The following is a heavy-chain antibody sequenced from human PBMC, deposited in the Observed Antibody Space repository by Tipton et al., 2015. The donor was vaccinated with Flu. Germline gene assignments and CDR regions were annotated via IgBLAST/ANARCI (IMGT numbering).Heavy chain of an antibody. CDR1: GGFISSSSYY. CDR3: ARRPGQPPHYDYYYGMDV. V-gene: IGHV4-39*07. J-gene: IGHJ6*02. CDR2: IYYSGST. D-gene: IGHD3-10*01. Sequence: TLSLTCTVSGGFISSSSYYWGWIRQPPGKGLEWIGRIYYSGSTYYNPSLKSRVTISVDTSKNQFSLKLSSVTAADTAVYYCARRPGQPPHYDYYYGMDVWGQGTTVTVSS.